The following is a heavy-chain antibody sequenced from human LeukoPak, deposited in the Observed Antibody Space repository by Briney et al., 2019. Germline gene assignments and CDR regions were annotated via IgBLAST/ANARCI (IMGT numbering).Heavy chain of an antibody. CDR2: ISSSSSYI. CDR1: GFTFSSYS. CDR3: ARVLGYCSGGSCYYYYYGMDV. Sequence: GGCLRLSCAASGFTFSSYSMNWVRQAPGKGLEWVSSISSSSSYIYYADSVKGRFTISRDNAKNSLYLQMNSLRAEDTAVYYCARVLGYCSGGSCYYYYYGMDVWGKGTTVTVSS. V-gene: IGHV3-21*01. J-gene: IGHJ6*04. D-gene: IGHD2-15*01.